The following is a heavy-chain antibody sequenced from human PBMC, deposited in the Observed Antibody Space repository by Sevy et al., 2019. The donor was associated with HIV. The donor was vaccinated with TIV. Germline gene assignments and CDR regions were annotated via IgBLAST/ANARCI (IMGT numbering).Heavy chain of an antibody. D-gene: IGHD2-8*01. CDR3: STDPIIVLLVTDGMDV. V-gene: IGHV3-15*01. CDR2: IKARPDGGTT. J-gene: IGHJ6*02. CDR1: GFTFSYAW. Sequence: GGSLRLSCAASGFTFSYAWMSWVRQAPGKGLEWVGRIKARPDGGTTDYAAPVKGRVTISRDDSKNTLYLQMNSLKTEDTAVYYCSTDPIIVLLVTDGMDVWGQGTTVTVSS.